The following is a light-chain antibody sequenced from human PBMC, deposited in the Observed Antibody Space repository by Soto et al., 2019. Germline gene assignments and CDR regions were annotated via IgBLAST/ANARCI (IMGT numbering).Light chain of an antibody. V-gene: IGLV2-14*01. J-gene: IGLJ1*01. Sequence: QSALTQPASVSGSHGQSITIACTGTSRDVGRYHYVSWYQQHPGKAPKLMIYEVSNRPSGVSNRFFGSKSGNTASLTISGLQAEDEADYYCSSYTSSSTLVFGTGTKLTVL. CDR1: SRDVGRYHY. CDR3: SSYTSSSTLV. CDR2: EVS.